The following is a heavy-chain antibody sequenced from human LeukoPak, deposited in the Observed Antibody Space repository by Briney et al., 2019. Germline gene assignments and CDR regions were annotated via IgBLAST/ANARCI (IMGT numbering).Heavy chain of an antibody. CDR3: ARQYTSDAFDI. Sequence: SETLSLSCTVSGGSISSYYWSWIRRPPGKGLEWIGYIYYSGSTNYNPSLKSRVTISVDTSKNQFSLKLSSVTAADTAVYYCARQYTSDAFDIWGQGTMVTVSS. CDR2: IYYSGST. CDR1: GGSISSYY. D-gene: IGHD2-2*02. J-gene: IGHJ3*02. V-gene: IGHV4-59*08.